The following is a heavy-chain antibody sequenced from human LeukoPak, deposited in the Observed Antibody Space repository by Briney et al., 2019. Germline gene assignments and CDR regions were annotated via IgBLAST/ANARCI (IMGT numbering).Heavy chain of an antibody. V-gene: IGHV1-46*01. D-gene: IGHD3-22*01. J-gene: IGHJ4*02. Sequence: ASVKVSCKASGCTFTSYYMHWVRQAPGQGLEWMGIINPSGGSTSYAQKFQGRVTMTRDTSTSTVYMELSSLRSEDTAVYYCARDRRDYDSSGYSKNYFDNWGQGTLVTVSS. CDR3: ARDRRDYDSSGYSKNYFDN. CDR2: INPSGGST. CDR1: GCTFTSYY.